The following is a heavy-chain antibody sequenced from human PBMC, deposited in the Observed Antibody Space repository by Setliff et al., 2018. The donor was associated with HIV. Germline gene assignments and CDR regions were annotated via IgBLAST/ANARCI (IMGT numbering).Heavy chain of an antibody. CDR3: ARIYVGHSYGPAHWYFDL. D-gene: IGHD5-18*01. V-gene: IGHV2-70*11. CDR2: IDWDDDK. J-gene: IGHJ2*01. Sequence: SGPTLVNPTPTLTLTCTFSGFSLSTSGMCVSWIRQPPGKALEWLARIDWDDDKYYSTSLKTRLTISKDTSKNQVVLTMTNMDPVDTATYYCARIYVGHSYGPAHWYFDLWGRGTLVTVSS. CDR1: GFSLSTSGMC.